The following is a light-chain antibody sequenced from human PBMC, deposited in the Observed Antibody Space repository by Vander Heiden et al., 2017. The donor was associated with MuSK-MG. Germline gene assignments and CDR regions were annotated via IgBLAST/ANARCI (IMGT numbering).Light chain of an antibody. CDR3: QQYWPSPLT. J-gene: IGKJ4*01. V-gene: IGKV3D-20*01. CDR2: DAS. Sequence: EIVLAQSPDTLSLSPGERATLSCEPSQTVYSHFFACHQQKHGLAPRLLIYDASRRATGVPDRFSGGGSGKDSTLTISRLEAEDGAVYFCQQYWPSPLTFGGGAKLQIK. CDR1: QTVYSHF.